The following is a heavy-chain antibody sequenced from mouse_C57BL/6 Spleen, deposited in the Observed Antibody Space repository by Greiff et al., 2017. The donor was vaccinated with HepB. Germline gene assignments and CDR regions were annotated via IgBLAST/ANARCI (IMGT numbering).Heavy chain of an antibody. D-gene: IGHD2-1*01. CDR1: GYTFTSYW. V-gene: IGHV1-53*01. CDR3: ARERIYYGNYFDY. J-gene: IGHJ2*01. CDR2: INPSNGGT. Sequence: QVQLKQSGTELVKPGASVKLSCKASGYTFTSYWMHWVKQRPGQGLEWIGNINPSNGGTNYNEKFKSKATLTVDKSSSTAYMQLSSLTSEDSAVYYCARERIYYGNYFDYWGQGTTLTVSS.